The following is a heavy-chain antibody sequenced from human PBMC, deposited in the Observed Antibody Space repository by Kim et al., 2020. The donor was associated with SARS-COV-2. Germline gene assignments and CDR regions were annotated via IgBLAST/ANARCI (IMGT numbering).Heavy chain of an antibody. V-gene: IGHV4-39*01. CDR2: IYYSGST. J-gene: IGHJ4*02. CDR1: GGSISDRNYN. CDR3: ARRDYGGFDY. D-gene: IGHD4-17*01. Sequence: SETLSLTCTVFGGSISDRNYNWGWIRQPPGKGLEWIGSIYYSGSTFYSPSLKSRLTISVDTSKNQFSLKLSSVTAADTAVYYCARRDYGGFDYGGQGT.